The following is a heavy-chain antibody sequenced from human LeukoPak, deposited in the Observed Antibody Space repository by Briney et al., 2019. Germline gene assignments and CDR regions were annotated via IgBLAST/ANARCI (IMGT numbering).Heavy chain of an antibody. CDR3: ARDQKDYDFWSGYYANRYYFDY. Sequence: ASVKVSCKASGYTFTGYYMHWVRQAPGQGLEWMGWINPNSGGTNYAQKFQGRVTMTRDTSISTAYMELSRLRSDDPAVYYCARDQKDYDFWSGYYANRYYFDYWGQGTLVTVSS. J-gene: IGHJ4*02. CDR2: INPNSGGT. D-gene: IGHD3-3*01. V-gene: IGHV1-2*02. CDR1: GYTFTGYY.